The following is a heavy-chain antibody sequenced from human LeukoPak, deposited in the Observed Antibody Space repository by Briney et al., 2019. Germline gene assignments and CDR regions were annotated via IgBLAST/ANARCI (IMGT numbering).Heavy chain of an antibody. CDR3: ARRLTQYDCFDP. D-gene: IGHD2-2*01. V-gene: IGHV6-1*01. CDR1: GDSVSSSSVT. CDR2: TYHRSTWYN. J-gene: IGHJ5*02. Sequence: SQTLSLTCAISGDSVSSSSVTWNWVRQSPSRGLEWLGRTYHRSTWYNDYAVSVRGRITVNPDTSKNQFSLHLNSVTPEDTAVYYCARRLTQYDCFDPWGQGILVTVSS.